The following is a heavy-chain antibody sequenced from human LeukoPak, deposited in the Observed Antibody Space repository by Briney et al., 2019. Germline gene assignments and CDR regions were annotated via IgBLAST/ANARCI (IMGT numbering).Heavy chain of an antibody. CDR3: ARHAGQWLAYYFDY. Sequence: ASAKVSCKASGYTFTSYGISWVRQAPGQGLEWMGWISAYNGNTNYAQKLQGRVTMTTDTSTSTAYMELRSLRSDDTAVYYCARHAGQWLAYYFDYWGQGTLVTVSS. CDR2: ISAYNGNT. D-gene: IGHD6-19*01. CDR1: GYTFTSYG. V-gene: IGHV1-18*01. J-gene: IGHJ4*02.